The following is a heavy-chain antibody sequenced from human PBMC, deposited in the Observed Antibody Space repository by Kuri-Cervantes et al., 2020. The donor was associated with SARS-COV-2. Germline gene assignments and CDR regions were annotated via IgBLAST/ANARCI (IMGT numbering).Heavy chain of an antibody. Sequence: SVKVSCKASGGTFSSYPVNWVRQAPGQGLEWMGRIIPTFDTATYAQKSQGRVIFTADESSSTAYMEVNSLTSEDTAVYFCARSQGYCTANSCPWNWFDPWGQGTQVTVSS. D-gene: IGHD2-8*02. CDR3: ARSQGYCTANSCPWNWFDP. V-gene: IGHV1-69*13. CDR1: GGTFSSYP. CDR2: IIPTFDTA. J-gene: IGHJ5*02.